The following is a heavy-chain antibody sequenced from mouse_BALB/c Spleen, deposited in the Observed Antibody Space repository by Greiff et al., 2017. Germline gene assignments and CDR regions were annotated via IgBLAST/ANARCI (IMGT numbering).Heavy chain of an antibody. D-gene: IGHD2-1*01. CDR3: ASYGNWAY. V-gene: IGHV5-4*02. CDR1: GFTFSDYY. Sequence: EVKLMESGGGLVKPGGSLKLSCAASGFTFSDYYMYWVRQTPEKRLEWVATISDGGSYTYYPDSVKGRFTISRDNAKNNLYLQMSSLKSEDTAMYYCASYGNWAYWGQGTLVTVSA. J-gene: IGHJ3*01. CDR2: ISDGGSYT.